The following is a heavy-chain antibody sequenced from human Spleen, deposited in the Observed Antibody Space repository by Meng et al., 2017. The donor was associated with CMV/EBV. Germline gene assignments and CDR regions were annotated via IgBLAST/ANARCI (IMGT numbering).Heavy chain of an antibody. Sequence: SCAVSGLIFSHCAMTWVRQAPGKGLEWVSSISSSASYIYYADSVKGRFTISRDNAQNSLYLQMDSLRADDTAVYYCARRDDYTAFDYWGQGTLVTVSS. V-gene: IGHV3-21*01. CDR2: ISSSASYI. CDR3: ARRDDYTAFDY. CDR1: GLIFSHCA. J-gene: IGHJ4*02. D-gene: IGHD4-11*01.